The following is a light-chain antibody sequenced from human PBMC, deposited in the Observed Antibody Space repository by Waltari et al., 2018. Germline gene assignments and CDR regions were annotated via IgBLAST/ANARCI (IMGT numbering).Light chain of an antibody. V-gene: IGKV1-39*01. J-gene: IGKJ4*01. CDR2: YAS. CDR1: QEISIF. Sequence: DIQMTQSPSSLSASVGDRVSISCRASQEISIFLNWYQQKQGKAPKLLVSYASTLQRGAPELFSGTGSWTDFTLVISSLQPEDFATYFCQQSYTSLLTFGGGTRVDIK. CDR3: QQSYTSLLT.